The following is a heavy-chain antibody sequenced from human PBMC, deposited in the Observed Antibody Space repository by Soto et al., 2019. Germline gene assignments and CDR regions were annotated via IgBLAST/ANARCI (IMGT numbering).Heavy chain of an antibody. D-gene: IGHD1-20*01. J-gene: IGHJ6*02. CDR1: GFTFISYS. Sequence: GWSLRLSCASSGFTFISYSMNWVRQAPGKGLEWVSYISSSSSTIYYADSVKGRFTISRDNAKNSLYLQMNSLRDEDTAVYYCARDLTEHYYYYGMDVWGQGTTVTVSS. CDR3: ARDLTEHYYYYGMDV. CDR2: ISSSSSTI. V-gene: IGHV3-48*02.